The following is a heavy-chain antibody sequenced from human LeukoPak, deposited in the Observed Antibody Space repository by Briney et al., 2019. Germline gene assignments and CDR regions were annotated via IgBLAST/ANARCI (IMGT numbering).Heavy chain of an antibody. CDR1: GGSIRSSSYY. J-gene: IGHJ4*02. CDR2: IYYSGST. CDR3: AGGYCSSTSCYVDAILGY. D-gene: IGHD2-2*01. Sequence: SETLSLTCTVSGGSIRSSSYYWGWIRQPPGEGLEWMGYIYYSGSTNYNPSLKSRVTISVDTSKNQFSLKLSSVTAADTAVYYCAGGYCSSTSCYVDAILGYWGQGTLVTVSS. V-gene: IGHV4-61*05.